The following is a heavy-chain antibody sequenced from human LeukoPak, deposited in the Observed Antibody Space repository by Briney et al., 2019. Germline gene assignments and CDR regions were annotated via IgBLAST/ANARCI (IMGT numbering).Heavy chain of an antibody. Sequence: SETLSLTCTVSGGSISSHYWSWIRQPAGKGLEWIGRIYTSGSTNYNPSLKSRVTMSVDTSKNQFSLKLSSVTAADTAVYYCARARLELRQDYYYYMDVWDKGTTVTVSS. J-gene: IGHJ6*03. D-gene: IGHD1-7*01. V-gene: IGHV4-4*07. CDR1: GGSISSHY. CDR2: IYTSGST. CDR3: ARARLELRQDYYYYMDV.